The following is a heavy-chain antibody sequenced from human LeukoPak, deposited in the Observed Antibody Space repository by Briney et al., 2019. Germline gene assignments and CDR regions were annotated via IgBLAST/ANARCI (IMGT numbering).Heavy chain of an antibody. V-gene: IGHV3-9*01. CDR1: GFTFDDYA. D-gene: IGHD3-10*02. J-gene: IGHJ6*04. Sequence: GGSLRPSCAASGFTFDDYAIHWVRQAPGKGLEWVSGINWNSGSKHYADSVKGRFTISRDNAKNSLYLQMNSLRAEDTAVYYCAELGITMIGGVWGKGTTVTISS. CDR3: AELGITMIGGV. CDR2: INWNSGSK.